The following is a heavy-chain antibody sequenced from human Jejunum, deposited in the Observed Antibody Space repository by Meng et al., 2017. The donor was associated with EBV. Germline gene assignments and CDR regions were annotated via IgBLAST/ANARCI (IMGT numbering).Heavy chain of an antibody. CDR3: ARSVSSGYSTWLDP. V-gene: IGHV4-39*07. D-gene: IGHD3-22*01. CDR2: IYYRGST. Sequence: QRQLQGLGPGRGKPSGTLSLTCTDSGGSISSRDYYWGWIRQPPGKGLEWIGNIYYRGSTYYNPSLKSRVTISVDTSKNQFSLKLSSVTAADTAVYYCARSVSSGYSTWLDPWGQGTLVTVSS. J-gene: IGHJ5*02. CDR1: GGSISSRDYY.